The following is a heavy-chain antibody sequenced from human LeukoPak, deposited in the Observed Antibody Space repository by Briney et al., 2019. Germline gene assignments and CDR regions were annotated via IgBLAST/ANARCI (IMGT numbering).Heavy chain of an antibody. CDR2: IKPSGGIT. J-gene: IGHJ5*01. CDR3: ARDRDSSGWTNWFDP. V-gene: IGHV1-46*01. Sequence: ASVKVSCKASGYTFISYYMHWVRQAPGQGLEWMGIIKPSGGITSYAQKYQSRVTMTRDTSTSTVYMELSSLRSEDTAVYYCARDRDSSGWTNWFDPWGQGTLVTVSS. D-gene: IGHD6-19*01. CDR1: GYTFISYY.